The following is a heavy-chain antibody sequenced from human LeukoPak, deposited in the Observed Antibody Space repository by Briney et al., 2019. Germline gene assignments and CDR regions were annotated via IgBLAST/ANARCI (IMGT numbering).Heavy chain of an antibody. CDR2: IKQDGSEK. D-gene: IGHD3-3*01. CDR1: GFTFSSYW. Sequence: GGSLGLSCAASGFTFSSYWMSWVRQAPGKGLEWVANIKQDGSEKYYVDSVKGRFTISRDNAKNSLYLQMNSLRAEDTAVYYCARENYDFWSVYYNFFDYWGQGTLVTVSS. J-gene: IGHJ4*02. V-gene: IGHV3-7*01. CDR3: ARENYDFWSVYYNFFDY.